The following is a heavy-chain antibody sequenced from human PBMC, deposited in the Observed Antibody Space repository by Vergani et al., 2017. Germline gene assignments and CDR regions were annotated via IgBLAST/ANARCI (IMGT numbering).Heavy chain of an antibody. CDR3: ANTVPGGFFDD. CDR1: GYRFSSYG. Sequence: QVQLVESGGGVVQPGRSLRLSCAASGYRFSSYGMNWVRQAPGKGLEWVAVIWYDGSNKYYADSVKGRFTISRDNSKNTLYLQMNSLRAEDTAVYYCANTVPGGFFDDWGQGTLVTVSS. D-gene: IGHD3-10*01. CDR2: IWYDGSNK. V-gene: IGHV3-33*06. J-gene: IGHJ4*02.